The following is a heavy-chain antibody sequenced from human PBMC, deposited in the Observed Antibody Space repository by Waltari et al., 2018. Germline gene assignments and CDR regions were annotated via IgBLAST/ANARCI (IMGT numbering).Heavy chain of an antibody. CDR2: LIPKFGTP. J-gene: IGHJ5*02. Sequence: QVHLVQSGAEVKKPGSSVKVSCKASGGSFGRYAISWVRLAPGQGLAWMGGLIPKFGTPKYAQNFQDRVTITADESTSTVYLELSSLKSEDTALYYCARRQLGGPLDPWGQGTLVTVSS. V-gene: IGHV1-69*12. CDR3: ARRQLGGPLDP. CDR1: GGSFGRYA. D-gene: IGHD1-1*01.